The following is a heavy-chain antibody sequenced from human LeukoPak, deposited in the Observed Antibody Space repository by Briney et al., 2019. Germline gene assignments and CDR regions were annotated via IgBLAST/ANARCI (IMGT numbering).Heavy chain of an antibody. CDR1: GGSISSSSYY. J-gene: IGHJ4*02. D-gene: IGHD1-26*01. CDR2: IYYSGST. V-gene: IGHV4-39*07. CDR3: ARQVGATNFDY. Sequence: SETLSLTCTVSGGSISSSSYYWGWIRQPPGKGLEWIGSIYYSGSTYYNPSLKSRVTISVDTSKNQFSLKLSSVTAADTAVYYCARQVGATNFDYWGQGTLVTVSS.